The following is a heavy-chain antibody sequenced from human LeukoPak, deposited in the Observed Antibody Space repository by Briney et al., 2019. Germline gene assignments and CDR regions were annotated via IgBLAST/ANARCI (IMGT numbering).Heavy chain of an antibody. Sequence: GASVKVSCKASGYTFTGYYMHWVRQAPGQGLEGMGWINPNSGDTNYAQTFQGRVTMTWDTSISTANMELSRLRSDDTAVYYCARLGPGDLTGYYYFDYWGQGTLVTVSS. J-gene: IGHJ4*02. CDR3: ARLGPGDLTGYYYFDY. V-gene: IGHV1-2*02. CDR1: GYTFTGYY. D-gene: IGHD3-9*01. CDR2: INPNSGDT.